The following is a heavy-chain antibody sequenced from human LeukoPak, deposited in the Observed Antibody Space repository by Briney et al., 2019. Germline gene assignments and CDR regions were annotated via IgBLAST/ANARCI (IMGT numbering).Heavy chain of an antibody. J-gene: IGHJ5*02. V-gene: IGHV4-59*01. CDR1: GGSISSYY. Sequence: TASETLSLTCTVSGGSISSYYWSWIRQPPGKGLEWIGYIYYSGSTNYNPSLKSRVTISVDTSKNQFSLKLSSVTAADTAVYYCARVDQSGYDTRGWFDPWGQGTLVTVSS. D-gene: IGHD5-12*01. CDR3: ARVDQSGYDTRGWFDP. CDR2: IYYSGST.